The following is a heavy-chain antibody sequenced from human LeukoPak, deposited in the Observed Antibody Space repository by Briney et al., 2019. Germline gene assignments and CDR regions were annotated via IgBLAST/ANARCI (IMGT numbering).Heavy chain of an antibody. D-gene: IGHD1-26*01. J-gene: IGHJ4*02. Sequence: GGSLRLSCAASGFTFSSYAMSWVRQAPGKGLERVSAISGSGGSTYYADSVKGRFTISRDNSKNTLYLQMNSLRAEDTAVYYCAKARYSGSYSYYFDYWGQGTLVTVSS. V-gene: IGHV3-23*01. CDR3: AKARYSGSYSYYFDY. CDR2: ISGSGGST. CDR1: GFTFSSYA.